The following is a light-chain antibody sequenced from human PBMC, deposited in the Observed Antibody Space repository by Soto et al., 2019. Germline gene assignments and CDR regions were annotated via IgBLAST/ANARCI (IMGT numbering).Light chain of an antibody. CDR3: QQYGSSPPIT. CDR1: QSVNSK. J-gene: IGKJ5*01. CDR2: GAS. Sequence: EIVMTQSPATLSVSPGERVCLSCGASQSVNSKLAWYQQKPGQAPRLLIYGASSRATGIPDRFSGSGSGTDFTLTISRLEPEDFAVYYCQQYGSSPPITFGQGTRLEI. V-gene: IGKV3-20*01.